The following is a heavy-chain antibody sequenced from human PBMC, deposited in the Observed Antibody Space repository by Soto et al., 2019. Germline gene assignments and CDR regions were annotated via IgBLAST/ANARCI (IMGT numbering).Heavy chain of an antibody. J-gene: IGHJ6*02. Sequence: GGSLRLSCAASGFTFIGSAMHWVLQASGKGLEWVGRIRSKANSYATAYAASVKGRFTISRDDSKNTAYLQMNSLKTEDTAVYYCTVSIAVAGMDVWGQGTTVTVSS. CDR1: GFTFIGSA. V-gene: IGHV3-73*01. D-gene: IGHD6-19*01. CDR3: TVSIAVAGMDV. CDR2: IRSKANSYAT.